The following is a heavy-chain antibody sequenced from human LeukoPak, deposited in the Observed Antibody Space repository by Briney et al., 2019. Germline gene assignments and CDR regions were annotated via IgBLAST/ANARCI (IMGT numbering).Heavy chain of an antibody. J-gene: IGHJ5*02. D-gene: IGHD3-3*01. CDR1: GGSISSGTSY. V-gene: IGHV4-39*01. Sequence: SETLSLTCTVSGGSISSGTSYWAWIRQPPGKRLEWIGTIYHSGTTYYNPSLRSRVTISVDTSKNQFSLTVSSVTAADTALYYCARHPPAPSYERWFDPWGQGTLVTVSS. CDR3: ARHPPAPSYERWFDP. CDR2: IYHSGTT.